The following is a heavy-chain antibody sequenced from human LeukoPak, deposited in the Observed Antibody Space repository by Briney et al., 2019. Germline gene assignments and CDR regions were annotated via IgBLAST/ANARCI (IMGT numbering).Heavy chain of an antibody. CDR2: INPSGGST. Sequence: ASVKVSCKASGYTFTSYYMHWVRQAPGQGLEWMGIINPSGGSTSYAQKFQGRVTMTRDTSTSTVYMELSSLRSEDTAVYYCARDHSSSWYGEYYYYYMDVWGKGTTVTISS. D-gene: IGHD6-13*01. J-gene: IGHJ6*03. CDR3: ARDHSSSWYGEYYYYYMDV. CDR1: GYTFTSYY. V-gene: IGHV1-46*01.